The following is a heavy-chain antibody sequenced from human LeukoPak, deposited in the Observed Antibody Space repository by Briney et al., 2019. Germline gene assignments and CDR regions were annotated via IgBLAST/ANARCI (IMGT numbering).Heavy chain of an antibody. CDR1: GFTFSSYE. D-gene: IGHD4-23*01. Sequence: AGSLRLSCAASGFTFSSYEMNWVRQAPGKGLEWVSHISSSGSTIYYTDSVKGRFTISRDNSKNSLYLQMNSLRAEDTAIYYCARTVARIGYWGQGTLVTVSS. CDR2: ISSSGSTI. J-gene: IGHJ4*02. CDR3: ARTVARIGY. V-gene: IGHV3-48*03.